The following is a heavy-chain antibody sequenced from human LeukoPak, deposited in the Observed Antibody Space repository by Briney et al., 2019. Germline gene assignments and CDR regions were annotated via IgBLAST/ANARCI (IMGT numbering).Heavy chain of an antibody. D-gene: IGHD1-26*01. CDR3: AREGIVGATGLDY. CDR1: GFTVSSNY. J-gene: IGHJ4*02. V-gene: IGHV3-53*01. Sequence: PGGSLRLSCAASGFTVSSNYMSWVRQVPGKGLEWVSVIYSGGSTYYADSVKGRFTISRGNSKNTLYLQMNSLRAEDTAVYYCAREGIVGATGLDYWGQGTLVTVSS. CDR2: IYSGGST.